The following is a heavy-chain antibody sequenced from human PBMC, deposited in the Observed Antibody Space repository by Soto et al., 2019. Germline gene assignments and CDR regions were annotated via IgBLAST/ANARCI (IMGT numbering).Heavy chain of an antibody. Sequence: QVQLVESGGGVVQPGRSLRLSCAASGFTFSSYGMHWVRQAPGKGLEWVAVIWYDGSNKYYADSVKGRFTISRDNSKNTLYLQMNSLRAEDTAVYYCARASTSRPSHDAFDIWGQGTMVTVSS. CDR2: IWYDGSNK. CDR1: GFTFSSYG. V-gene: IGHV3-33*01. CDR3: ARASTSRPSHDAFDI. J-gene: IGHJ3*02.